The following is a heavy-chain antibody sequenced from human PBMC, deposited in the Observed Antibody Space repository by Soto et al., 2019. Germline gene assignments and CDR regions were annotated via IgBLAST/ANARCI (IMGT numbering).Heavy chain of an antibody. D-gene: IGHD6-6*01. CDR2: IRSKAYGGTT. Sequence: PGGSLRLSCTASGFTFGDYAMSWVRQAPGKGLEWVGFIRSKAYGGTTEYAASVKGRFTISRDDSKSIAYLQMNSLKTEDTAVYYCTRVSGYSSSSFQGYFDYWGQGTLVTVSS. J-gene: IGHJ4*02. V-gene: IGHV3-49*04. CDR1: GFTFGDYA. CDR3: TRVSGYSSSSFQGYFDY.